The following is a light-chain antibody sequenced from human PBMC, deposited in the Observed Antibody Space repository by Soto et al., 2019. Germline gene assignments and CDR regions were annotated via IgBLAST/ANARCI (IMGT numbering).Light chain of an antibody. J-gene: IGKJ1*01. CDR1: QSVSSSY. V-gene: IGKV3-20*01. CDR3: QQYGSSST. CDR2: GAS. Sequence: EIVLTQSPATLSLSPGERATLSCRASQSVSSSYLAWYQQKPGQAPSLLIYGASSRATGIPDRFSGSGSGTDFTLTISRLEPEDFAVYYCQQYGSSSTFGQGTKVDI.